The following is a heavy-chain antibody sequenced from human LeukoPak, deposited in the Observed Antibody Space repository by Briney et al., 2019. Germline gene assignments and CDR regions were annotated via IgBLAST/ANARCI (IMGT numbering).Heavy chain of an antibody. V-gene: IGHV4-34*01. CDR3: ARVQKLLWFGTNRFDP. CDR1: GGSFSGYY. D-gene: IGHD3-10*01. J-gene: IGHJ5*02. CDR2: INHSGST. Sequence: PSETLSLTCAVYGGSFSGYYWSWIRQPPGKGLEWIGEINHSGSTNYNPSLKSRVTISVDTSKNQFSLKLSSVTAADTAVYYCARVQKLLWFGTNRFDPWGQGTLVTVSS.